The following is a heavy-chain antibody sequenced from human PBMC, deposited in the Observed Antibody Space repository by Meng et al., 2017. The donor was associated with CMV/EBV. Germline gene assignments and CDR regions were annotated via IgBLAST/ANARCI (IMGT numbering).Heavy chain of an antibody. J-gene: IGHJ6*02. V-gene: IGHV1-69*04. D-gene: IGHD2-2*01. CDR2: IIPILGIA. Sequence: SVKVSCKASGGTFSSYTISWVRQAPGQGLEWMGRIIPILGIANYAQKFQGRVTITADKSTSTAYMELSRLRSDDTAVYYCARDLRGSSRPIYYGMDVWGQGTTVTVSS. CDR1: GGTFSSYT. CDR3: ARDLRGSSRPIYYGMDV.